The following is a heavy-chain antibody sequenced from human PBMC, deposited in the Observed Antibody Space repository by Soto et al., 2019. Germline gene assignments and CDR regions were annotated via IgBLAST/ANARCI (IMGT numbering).Heavy chain of an antibody. D-gene: IGHD3-16*02. Sequence: PGGSLRLSCAASGFTFSSYSMNWVRQAPGKGLEGVSYISSSSSTIYYADSVKGRFTISRDNAKNSLYLQINSLRAEDTAVYYCARDTEGAFGGVIVNAFDIWGQGTMVTVSS. J-gene: IGHJ3*02. CDR2: ISSSSSTI. CDR1: GFTFSSYS. V-gene: IGHV3-48*04. CDR3: ARDTEGAFGGVIVNAFDI.